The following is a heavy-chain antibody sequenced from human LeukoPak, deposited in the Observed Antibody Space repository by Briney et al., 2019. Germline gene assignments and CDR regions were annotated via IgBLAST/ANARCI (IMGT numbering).Heavy chain of an antibody. V-gene: IGHV3-9*01. D-gene: IGHD3-3*01. J-gene: IGHJ4*02. CDR3: AKELRAFGVVTVIDY. CDR1: GFTFDDYA. CDR2: ISWNSGGI. Sequence: PGGSLRLSCAASGFTFDDYAMPWVRQAPGLGLEWVTGISWNSGGIGYADSVKGRFTISRDNAKNSLYLQMNSLRAEDTALYFCAKELRAFGVVTVIDYWGQGTLVTVSS.